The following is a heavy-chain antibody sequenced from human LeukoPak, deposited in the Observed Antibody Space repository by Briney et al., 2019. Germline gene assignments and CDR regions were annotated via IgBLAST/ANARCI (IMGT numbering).Heavy chain of an antibody. Sequence: GGSLRLSCATSGFTFSSYSMNWVRQAPGKGREWVSYISGSSSTIYHTDSVKGRFTISRDNAKNSLYLQMNSLRAEDTAVYYCVRSGWLAATPRDNWGQGTLVTVSS. CDR3: VRSGWLAATPRDN. J-gene: IGHJ4*02. V-gene: IGHV3-48*01. CDR1: GFTFSSYS. D-gene: IGHD2-15*01. CDR2: ISGSSSTI.